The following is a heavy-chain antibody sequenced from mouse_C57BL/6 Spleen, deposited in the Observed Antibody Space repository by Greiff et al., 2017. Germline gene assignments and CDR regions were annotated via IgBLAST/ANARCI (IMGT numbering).Heavy chain of an antibody. CDR1: GFTFTDYY. D-gene: IGHD2-1*01. CDR3: ARLYGNFVWYFDV. Sequence: EVMLVESGGGLVQPGGSLSPSCAASGFTFTDYYMSWVRQPPGKAREWLGFIRNKANGYTTEYSASVKGRFTISRDNSQSILYLQMNALRAEDSATYYCARLYGNFVWYFDVWGTGTTVTVSS. CDR2: IRNKANGYTT. V-gene: IGHV7-3*01. J-gene: IGHJ1*03.